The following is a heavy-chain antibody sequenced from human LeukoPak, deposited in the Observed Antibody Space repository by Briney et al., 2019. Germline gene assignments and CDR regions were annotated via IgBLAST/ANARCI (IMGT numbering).Heavy chain of an antibody. D-gene: IGHD5-24*01. V-gene: IGHV2-70*11. CDR1: GFSLSTSGMC. J-gene: IGHJ4*02. CDR2: IDWDDDK. Sequence: SGPTLVNPTQTLTLTCTFSGFSLSTSGMCVSWIRQPPGKALEWLARIDWDDDKYYSTSLKTRLAISKDTSKNQVILTMTNMDPVDTATYYCVRTPTEMATVISVWFDYWGQGTLVTVSS. CDR3: VRTPTEMATVISVWFDY.